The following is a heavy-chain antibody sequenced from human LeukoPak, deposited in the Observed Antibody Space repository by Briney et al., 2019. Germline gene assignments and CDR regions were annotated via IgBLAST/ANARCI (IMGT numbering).Heavy chain of an antibody. Sequence: ASVKVSCKVSGYSLTELSMHWVRQAPGKGREWMGGFDLEDGETIYAQTFQSRVTMTEDTSTDTAYMELSSLRSEDTAVYYSATIGYYYYGSGSYSRYYFDYWGQGTLVTASS. J-gene: IGHJ4*02. CDR2: FDLEDGET. CDR3: ATIGYYYYGSGSYSRYYFDY. CDR1: GYSLTELS. V-gene: IGHV1-24*01. D-gene: IGHD3-10*01.